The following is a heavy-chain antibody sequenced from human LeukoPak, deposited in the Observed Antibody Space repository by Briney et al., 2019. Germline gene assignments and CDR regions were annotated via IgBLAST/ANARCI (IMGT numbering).Heavy chain of an antibody. J-gene: IGHJ4*02. CDR1: GGSISSGDYY. D-gene: IGHD2-2*01. V-gene: IGHV4-30-4*08. Sequence: PSETLSLTCTVSGGSISSGDYYWSWIRQPPGNGLEWIGYIYYSGSTYYNPSLKSRVTISVDTSKNQFSLKLSSVTAADTAVYYCASRLVVPAGIDYWGQGTLVTVSS. CDR3: ASRLVVPAGIDY. CDR2: IYYSGST.